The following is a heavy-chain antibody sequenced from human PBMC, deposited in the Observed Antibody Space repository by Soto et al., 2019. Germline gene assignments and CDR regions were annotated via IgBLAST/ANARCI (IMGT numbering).Heavy chain of an antibody. J-gene: IGHJ4*02. D-gene: IGHD4-17*01. CDR2: IRSKANSYAT. Sequence: LSCAASGFTFSGSAMHWVRQASGKGLEWVGRIRSKANSYATAYAASVKGRFTISRDDSKNTAYLQMNSLKTEDTAVYYCTRLHDYGDYGIDYWGQGTLVTVSS. CDR1: GFTFSGSA. V-gene: IGHV3-73*01. CDR3: TRLHDYGDYGIDY.